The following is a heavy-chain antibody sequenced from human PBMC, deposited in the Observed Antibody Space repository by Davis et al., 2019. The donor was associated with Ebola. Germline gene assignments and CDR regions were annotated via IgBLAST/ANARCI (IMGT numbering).Heavy chain of an antibody. V-gene: IGHV3-48*02. CDR1: GFTFSNYN. J-gene: IGHJ4*02. Sequence: GESLKISCAVSGFTFSNYNMNWVRQTPGKGLEWVSHISDDSSSTYYADSVKGRFIISRDNAKNSLYLQLNTLRDEDTAVYFCVSAGWDHWGQGTLVTVSS. CDR3: VSAGWDH. D-gene: IGHD2-15*01. CDR2: ISDDSSST.